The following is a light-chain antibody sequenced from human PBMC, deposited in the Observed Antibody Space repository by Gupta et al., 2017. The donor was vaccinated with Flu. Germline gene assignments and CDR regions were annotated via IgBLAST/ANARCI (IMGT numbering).Light chain of an antibody. Sequence: ENVLTQSPVILSLSPGERATLSCRASQMIHNYLAWYQQKPGQAPRLLIYDASTRANGVPVTFSGSGSGTDFTLTISSLEPEDFAVYYCQQRKNWPRTFGQGTKVEIK. CDR1: QMIHNY. CDR2: DAS. V-gene: IGKV3-11*01. CDR3: QQRKNWPRT. J-gene: IGKJ1*01.